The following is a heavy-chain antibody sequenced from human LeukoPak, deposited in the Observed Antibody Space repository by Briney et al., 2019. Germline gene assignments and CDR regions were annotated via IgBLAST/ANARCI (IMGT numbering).Heavy chain of an antibody. CDR2: INWNGDNT. CDR1: GFTFDDYG. J-gene: IGHJ6*03. D-gene: IGHD1-1*01. V-gene: IGHV3-20*04. CDR3: ARAEYNWNDVRYYSYLDV. Sequence: PGGSLRLSCAASGFTFDDYGMSWVRQAPGKGLEWVSGINWNGDNTNYADSLKGRFTISRDNAKNSLYLQMNSLRAEDTALYYCARAEYNWNDVRYYSYLDVWGKGTTVTVSS.